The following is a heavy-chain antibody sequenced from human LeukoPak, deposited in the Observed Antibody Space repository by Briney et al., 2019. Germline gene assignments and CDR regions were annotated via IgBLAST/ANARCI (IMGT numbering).Heavy chain of an antibody. CDR3: TKGENGMDV. D-gene: IGHD1-26*01. J-gene: IGHJ6*02. Sequence: GGSLRLSCAASGFTFSNYAMTWVRQAPGKGLEWVSSISDSSSYIYHADSVKGRFTISRDNAKNSVYLQMNSLRAEDTATYYCTKGENGMDVWGQGTTVTVSS. V-gene: IGHV3-21*01. CDR2: ISDSSSYI. CDR1: GFTFSNYA.